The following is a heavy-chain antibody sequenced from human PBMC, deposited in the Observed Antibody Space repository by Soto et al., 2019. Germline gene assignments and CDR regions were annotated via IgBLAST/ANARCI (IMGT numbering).Heavy chain of an antibody. Sequence: EVQLVESGGGLVQPGGSLRLSCAASGFTFSSYSMNWVRQAPGKGLEWVSYISSSSSTIYYADSVKGRFTISRDNAKNSRYLQMNSLRDEDTAVYYCAIVKYSYGYSYGMDVWGQGTTVTVSS. CDR2: ISSSSSTI. CDR3: AIVKYSYGYSYGMDV. V-gene: IGHV3-48*02. CDR1: GFTFSSYS. D-gene: IGHD5-18*01. J-gene: IGHJ6*02.